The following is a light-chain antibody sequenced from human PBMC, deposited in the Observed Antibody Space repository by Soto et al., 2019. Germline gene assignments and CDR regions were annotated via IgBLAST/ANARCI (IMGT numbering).Light chain of an antibody. V-gene: IGKV3-15*01. Sequence: EILMTQSPGTLSASPGERATLSCRASQSVSSNLAWYQQQPGQAPRLIIYAVSNRATGIPSRFSGSGSGTEFTLTIRSLQSEDFAVYYCQQDNKWPLTFGQGTKVEIK. J-gene: IGKJ1*01. CDR3: QQDNKWPLT. CDR1: QSVSSN. CDR2: AVS.